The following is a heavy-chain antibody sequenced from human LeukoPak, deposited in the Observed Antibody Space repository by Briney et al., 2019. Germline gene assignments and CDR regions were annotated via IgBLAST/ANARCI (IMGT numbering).Heavy chain of an antibody. Sequence: SETLSLTCTVSGGSISSYYWSWIRQPPGKGLEWIGYIYYSGSTNYNPSLKSRVTVSVDTSKNQFSLKLSSVTAADTAVYYCARGALYCSGGSCYAGQFDYWGQGTLVTVSS. CDR3: ARGALYCSGGSCYAGQFDY. J-gene: IGHJ4*02. CDR2: IYYSGST. V-gene: IGHV4-59*08. D-gene: IGHD2-15*01. CDR1: GGSISSYY.